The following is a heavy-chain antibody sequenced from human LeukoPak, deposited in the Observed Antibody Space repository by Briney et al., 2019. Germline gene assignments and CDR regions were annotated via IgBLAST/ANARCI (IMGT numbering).Heavy chain of an antibody. J-gene: IGHJ6*03. CDR3: ARDAYSSKYYYYYYMDV. Sequence: GESLRLSCAASGFTFSNYGMSWVRQAPGKGLEWVSSISGSGGSTYYADSVKGRFTISRDNSKNTLYLQMNSLRAEDTAVYYCARDAYSSKYYYYYYMDVWGKGTTVTISS. CDR1: GFTFSNYG. V-gene: IGHV3-23*01. D-gene: IGHD6-13*01. CDR2: ISGSGGST.